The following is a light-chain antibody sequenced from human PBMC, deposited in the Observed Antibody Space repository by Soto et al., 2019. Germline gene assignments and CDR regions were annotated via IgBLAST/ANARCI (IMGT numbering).Light chain of an antibody. Sequence: ESALTQSPGTLSLSPGERATLSCRASQSVSYSYLAWYQHKEGQAPRLLIYGASIRATGIPDRFSGSGSGTDFTLTISRLEPEDFAVYYCQQYDTSPWTFGQGTKVEIK. J-gene: IGKJ1*01. V-gene: IGKV3-20*01. CDR1: QSVSYSY. CDR3: QQYDTSPWT. CDR2: GAS.